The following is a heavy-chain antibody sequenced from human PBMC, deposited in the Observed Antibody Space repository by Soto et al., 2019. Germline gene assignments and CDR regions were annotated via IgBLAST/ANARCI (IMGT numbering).Heavy chain of an antibody. Sequence: QVQLVQSGAEVRKPGASVKVSCKASAYTFTSYAITWVRQAPGQGLEWMGWISAYNGKTNYAQKLQGRVTMTTDPSTSTAYMELMRLRSADTVVYYCTRDRVDDIRWACFDYWGPGTLVTVSS. CDR1: AYTFTSYA. J-gene: IGHJ4*02. CDR3: TRDRVDDIRWACFDY. D-gene: IGHD3-22*01. V-gene: IGHV1-18*01. CDR2: ISAYNGKT.